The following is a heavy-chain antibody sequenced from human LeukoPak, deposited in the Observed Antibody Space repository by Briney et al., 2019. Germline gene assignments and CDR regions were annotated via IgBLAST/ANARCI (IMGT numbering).Heavy chain of an antibody. V-gene: IGHV3-66*02. D-gene: IGHD2-8*02. CDR1: GFTVSSNY. Sequence: GGSLRLSCAASGFTVSSNYMSWVRQAPGKWLEWVSVIYSGGSTYYADSVKGQFTISRDNSKNTLYLQMNSLRAEDTAVYYCARTGRSPQNAFDIWRQGTMVTVSS. CDR3: ARTGRSPQNAFDI. CDR2: IYSGGST. J-gene: IGHJ3*02.